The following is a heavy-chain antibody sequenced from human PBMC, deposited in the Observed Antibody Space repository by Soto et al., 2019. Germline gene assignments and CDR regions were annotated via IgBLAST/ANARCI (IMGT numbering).Heavy chain of an antibody. CDR1: GFTFDKVW. V-gene: IGHV3-15*07. CDR3: TTGRDDLLS. D-gene: IGHD2-15*01. J-gene: IGHJ5*02. CDR2: IKSKTDGGTT. Sequence: EVQLVESGGGLVKPGGSLRLSCAVSGFTFDKVWMNWVRQAPGKGLEWVGRIKSKTDGGTTDYAAPVKGRFTISRDDSKNMLYLQMHSLKTEDPGMDCCTTGRDDLLSLGQGTLVSVSS.